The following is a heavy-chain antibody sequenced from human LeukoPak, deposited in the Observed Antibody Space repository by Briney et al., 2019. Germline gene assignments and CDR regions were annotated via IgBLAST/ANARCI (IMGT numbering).Heavy chain of an antibody. CDR3: AGHHFGSGNYYKF. J-gene: IGHJ4*02. D-gene: IGHD3-10*01. CDR1: GFSFSNYA. V-gene: IGHV3-23*01. Sequence: GGSLRLSCAASGFSFSNYAMSWVRQAPGKGLEGISAIDNSGGYTYYLDSVKGRFTISRDNSRNTLYLQMSSLRAEDTAVYYCAGHHFGSGNYYKFWGQGTLVTVSS. CDR2: IDNSGGYT.